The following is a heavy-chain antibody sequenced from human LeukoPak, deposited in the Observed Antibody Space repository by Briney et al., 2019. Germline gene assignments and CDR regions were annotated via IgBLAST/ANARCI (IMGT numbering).Heavy chain of an antibody. J-gene: IGHJ4*02. V-gene: IGHV3-48*04. CDR2: ISLSGSGI. CDR1: GFTFSSYS. CDR3: LREVCSGGSCYSD. D-gene: IGHD2-15*01. Sequence: GGSLRLSCAASGFTFSSYSMNWVRQAPGKGLEWVSYISLSGSGIFYADSVKGRFTISRDNAKNSLDLQMNSLRAEDTAVYYCLREVCSGGSCYSDWGQGTLVTVSS.